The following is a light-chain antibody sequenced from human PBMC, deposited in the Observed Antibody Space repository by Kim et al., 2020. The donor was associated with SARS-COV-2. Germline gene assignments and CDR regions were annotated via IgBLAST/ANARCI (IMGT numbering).Light chain of an antibody. Sequence: SAAVGDRGTITCRASQGISSWLAWYQQKPGKSPKLLIYASSGLQSGVPSRFSGSWSRTDFTLTISSLQPDDFATYYCQQANSFPYLFGQWTKLEI. CDR2: ASS. J-gene: IGKJ2*01. CDR3: QQANSFPYL. CDR1: QGISSW. V-gene: IGKV1-12*01.